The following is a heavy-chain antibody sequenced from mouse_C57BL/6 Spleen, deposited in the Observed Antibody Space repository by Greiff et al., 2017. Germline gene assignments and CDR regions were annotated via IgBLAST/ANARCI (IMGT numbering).Heavy chain of an antibody. V-gene: IGHV1-52*01. D-gene: IGHD1-1*02. CDR3: ARYYLTNALDY. CDR2: IYPTDSET. CDR1: GYTFTSYW. J-gene: IGHJ4*01. Sequence: QVQLQQPGAELVRPGSSVKLSCKASGYTFTSYWMHWVKQRPRHGLEWIGNIYPTDSETHYNQKFKGKATLTVDKSSSTAYMQLSSLTSEDSAIYYCARYYLTNALDYWGQGTSVTVSS.